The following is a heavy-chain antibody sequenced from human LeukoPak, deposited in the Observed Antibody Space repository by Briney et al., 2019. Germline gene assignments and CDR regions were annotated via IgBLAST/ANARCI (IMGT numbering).Heavy chain of an antibody. Sequence: GGSLRLSRSPSGFTFDDYALHWVRQPPGKGLEWVSGISWISGVTGYAYSVKGRFTISRDHAKNSLYLQMNSLRAQDMAWYYCAKGKSPGITPRGFDYWRQGTLVTVSS. CDR3: AKGKSPGITPRGFDY. CDR1: GFTFDDYA. D-gene: IGHD6-6*01. V-gene: IGHV3-9*03. CDR2: ISWISGVT. J-gene: IGHJ4*02.